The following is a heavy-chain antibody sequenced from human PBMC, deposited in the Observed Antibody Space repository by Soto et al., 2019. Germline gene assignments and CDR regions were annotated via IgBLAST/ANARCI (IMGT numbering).Heavy chain of an antibody. Sequence: GGSLRLSCAASGFTFSSYAMSWVRQAPGKGLEWVSAISGSGGSTYYADSVKGRFTISRDNSKNTLYLQMNSLKTEDTAVYYCTTDRDSSSWHYWGQGTLVTVSS. CDR3: TTDRDSSSWHY. V-gene: IGHV3-23*01. CDR1: GFTFSSYA. D-gene: IGHD6-13*01. CDR2: ISGSGGST. J-gene: IGHJ4*02.